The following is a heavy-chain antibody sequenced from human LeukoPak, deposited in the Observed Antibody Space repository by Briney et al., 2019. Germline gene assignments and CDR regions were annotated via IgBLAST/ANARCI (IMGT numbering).Heavy chain of an antibody. V-gene: IGHV4-34*01. D-gene: IGHD2-15*01. CDR3: ARGREDIVVVVAAILYGMDV. CDR2: INHSGST. Sequence: PSETLSLTCAVYGGSFSGYYWSWIRQPPGKGLEWIGEINHSGSTNYNPSLKSRVTISVDTSKNQFSLKLSSVTAADTAVYYCARGREDIVVVVAAILYGMDVWGQGTTVTASS. CDR1: GGSFSGYY. J-gene: IGHJ6*02.